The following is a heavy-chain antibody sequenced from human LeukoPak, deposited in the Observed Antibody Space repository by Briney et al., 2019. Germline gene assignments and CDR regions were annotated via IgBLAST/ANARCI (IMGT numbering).Heavy chain of an antibody. CDR3: ARLTQRYDSWSGYYFMQSTNWFDP. V-gene: IGHV4-31*03. D-gene: IGHD3-3*01. J-gene: IGHJ5*02. Sequence: SETLSLTCTVSGGSISSGGYYWSWIRQHPGKGLEWIGYIYYSGSTYYNPSLKSRVTISVDTSKNQFSLKLSSVTAADTAVYYCARLTQRYDSWSGYYFMQSTNWFDPWGQGTLFTVSS. CDR2: IYYSGST. CDR1: GGSISSGGYY.